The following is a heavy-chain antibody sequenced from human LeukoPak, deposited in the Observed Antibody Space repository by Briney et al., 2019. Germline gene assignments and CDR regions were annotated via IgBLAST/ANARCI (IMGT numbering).Heavy chain of an antibody. CDR2: TYYRSKWYN. CDR1: GDSASSNSAA. D-gene: IGHD1-26*01. V-gene: IGHV6-1*01. CDR3: ARTKGSYWATVGWAQYYFDY. Sequence: SQTLSLTCAISGDSASSNSAAWNWIRQSPSRGLEWLGRTYYRSKWYNDYAVSVKSRITINPDTSKNQFSLQLNSVTPEDTAVYYCARTKGSYWATVGWAQYYFDYWGQGTLVTVSS. J-gene: IGHJ4*02.